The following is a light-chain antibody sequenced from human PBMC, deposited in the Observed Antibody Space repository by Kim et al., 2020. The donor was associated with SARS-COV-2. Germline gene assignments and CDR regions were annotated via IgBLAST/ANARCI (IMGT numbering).Light chain of an antibody. Sequence: LSLSPGERATLSCRASQSISWFAWFQPKHGQNPRLLINATSNRATGVPARFGSSGSGADFTLTISRLEPEDLAVYYCHQYSSLPKTFGMGTKLEI. J-gene: IGKJ2*01. CDR1: QSISW. V-gene: IGKV3-20*01. CDR3: HQYSSLPKT. CDR2: ATS.